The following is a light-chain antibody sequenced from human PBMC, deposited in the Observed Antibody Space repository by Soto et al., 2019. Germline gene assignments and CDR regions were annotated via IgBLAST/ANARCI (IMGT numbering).Light chain of an antibody. Sequence: QSVLTQPPSVSGAPGQRVTISCTGSSSNVGAGYDVHWYQQLPGTAPKLLIDGNNNRPSGVPDRFAGSKSGTSASLAITGLQAEDEPDYYCQSYDSSMNGSDVFGTGTKVTVL. J-gene: IGLJ1*01. CDR1: SSNVGAGYD. CDR3: QSYDSSMNGSDV. CDR2: GNN. V-gene: IGLV1-40*01.